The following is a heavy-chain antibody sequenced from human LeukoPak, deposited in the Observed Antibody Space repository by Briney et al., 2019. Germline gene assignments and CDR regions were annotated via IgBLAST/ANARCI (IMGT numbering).Heavy chain of an antibody. CDR3: ARVGGSYPIDY. V-gene: IGHV4-59*12. CDR2: IYYSGST. Sequence: SETLSLTCTVSGGSISSYYWSWIRQPPGKGLEWIGYIYYSGSTNYNPSLKSRVTISVDTSKNQFSLKLSSVTAADTAVYYCARVGGSYPIDYWGQGTLVTVSS. CDR1: GGSISSYY. J-gene: IGHJ4*02. D-gene: IGHD1-26*01.